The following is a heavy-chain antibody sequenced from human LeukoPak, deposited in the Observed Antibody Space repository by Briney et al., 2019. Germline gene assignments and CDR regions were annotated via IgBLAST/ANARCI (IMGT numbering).Heavy chain of an antibody. D-gene: IGHD3-22*01. V-gene: IGHV1-2*02. CDR1: GYTFTGYY. Sequence: GASVKVSCKASGYTFTGYYIHWVRQAPGQRLEWMGWINPNSGGTNYAQKFQGRVTMTRDTSISTAYMELRRLRSDDRAVYYCARGPPTIVVVITTGDFDSWGQGTLVTVSS. CDR3: ARGPPTIVVVITTGDFDS. CDR2: INPNSGGT. J-gene: IGHJ4*02.